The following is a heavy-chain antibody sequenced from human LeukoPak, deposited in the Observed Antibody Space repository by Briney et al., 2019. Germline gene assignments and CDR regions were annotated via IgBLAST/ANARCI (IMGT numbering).Heavy chain of an antibody. CDR2: IYYSGST. V-gene: IGHV4-59*01. CDR3: ARAGYDFWSGYYTPHFDY. CDR1: GGSISSYY. J-gene: IGHJ4*02. Sequence: SETLSLTCTVSGGSISSYYWSWIRQPPGKGLEWIGYIYYSGSTNYNPSLKSRVTISVDTSKSQFSLKLSSVTAADTAVYYCARAGYDFWSGYYTPHFDYWGQGTLVTVSS. D-gene: IGHD3-3*01.